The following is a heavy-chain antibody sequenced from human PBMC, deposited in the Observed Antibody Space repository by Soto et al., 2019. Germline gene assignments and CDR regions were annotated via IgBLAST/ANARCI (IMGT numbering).Heavy chain of an antibody. CDR2: IYWDDDK. CDR3: AHRLRAGVLLWFGELFSDAFDI. J-gene: IGHJ3*02. Sequence: QITLKESGPTLVKPTQTLTLTCTFSGFSLSTSGVGVGWIRQPPGKALEWLALIYWDDDKRYSPSLKSRLTITKDTSKNQVVLTMTNMDPVDTATYYCAHRLRAGVLLWFGELFSDAFDIWGQGTMVTVSS. D-gene: IGHD3-10*01. CDR1: GFSLSTSGVG. V-gene: IGHV2-5*02.